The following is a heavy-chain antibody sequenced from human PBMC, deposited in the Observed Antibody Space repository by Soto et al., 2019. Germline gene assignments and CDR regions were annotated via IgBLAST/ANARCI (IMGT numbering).Heavy chain of an antibody. J-gene: IGHJ3*02. Sequence: GSLRLSCAASGFPFSSYEMSWVRQAPGKGLEWVSYISSNGATTYYADSVKGRFTISRDNAKNSLYLQMNGLRAEDTAVYYCARDDDSSYRSRAFDNWGQGTMVTVS. CDR1: GFPFSSYE. V-gene: IGHV3-48*03. CDR3: ARDDDSSYRSRAFDN. D-gene: IGHD3-22*01. CDR2: ISSNGATT.